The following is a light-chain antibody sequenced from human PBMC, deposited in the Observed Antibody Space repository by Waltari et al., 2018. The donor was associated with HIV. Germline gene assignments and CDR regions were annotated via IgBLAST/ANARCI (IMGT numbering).Light chain of an antibody. J-gene: IGLJ3*02. CDR2: LNSDGRH. CDR1: SGHNNHV. CDR3: QTWRTGLQV. V-gene: IGLV4-69*02. Sequence: QVVLTQPPSASASLGASVRLTCTLSSGHNNHVIAWHQQQPEKGPRFLMKLNSDGRHSKGDGVPDRFSGSSSGAERYLIISSLQSEDAADYFCQTWRTGLQVFGGGTRLTVL.